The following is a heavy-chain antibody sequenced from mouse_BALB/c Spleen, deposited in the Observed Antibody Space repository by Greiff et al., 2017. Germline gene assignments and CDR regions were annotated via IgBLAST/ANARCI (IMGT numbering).Heavy chain of an antibody. J-gene: IGHJ2*01. CDR2: IDPANGNT. D-gene: IGHD1-1*01. Sequence: EVQLQQSGAELVKPGASVKLSCTASGFNIKDTYMHWVKQRPEQGLEWIGRIDPANGNTKYDPKFQGKATITADTSSNTAYLQLSSLTSEDTAVYYCASYYYGSSEVDYWGQGTTLTVSS. V-gene: IGHV14-3*02. CDR3: ASYYYGSSEVDY. CDR1: GFNIKDTY.